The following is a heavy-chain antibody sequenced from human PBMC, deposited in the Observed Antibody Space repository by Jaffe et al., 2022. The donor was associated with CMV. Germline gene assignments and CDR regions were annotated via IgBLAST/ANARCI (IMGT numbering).Heavy chain of an antibody. D-gene: IGHD3-3*01. J-gene: IGHJ4*02. V-gene: IGHV4-4*07. CDR2: IYTSGTT. CDR1: GGSIRSHY. Sequence: QVQLQESGPGLVKPSETLSLTCSVSGGSIRSHYWNWIRQPAGKGLEWIGRIYTSGTTHYNPSLKSRVTMSLDTSKNQFSLKLSSVTAADTAVYYCARDGDYDFWSGLFDYWGQGTLVTVSS. CDR3: ARDGDYDFWSGLFDY.